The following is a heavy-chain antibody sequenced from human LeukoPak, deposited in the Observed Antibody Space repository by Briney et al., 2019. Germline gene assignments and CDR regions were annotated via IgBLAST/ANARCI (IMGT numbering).Heavy chain of an antibody. D-gene: IGHD6-6*01. CDR2: FRSSGSTI. Sequence: YPGGSLRISSEASAFTFSVYYMRCIRHAPGEGLVCVSYFRSSGSTIYYAAAVKGRFTIPRDNTKNSLYLQINSLRAEDTAVYYCARLRSSSFYYYCEDVWGKGTTVTVSS. V-gene: IGHV3-11*01. CDR3: ARLRSSSFYYYCEDV. CDR1: AFTFSVYY. J-gene: IGHJ6*03.